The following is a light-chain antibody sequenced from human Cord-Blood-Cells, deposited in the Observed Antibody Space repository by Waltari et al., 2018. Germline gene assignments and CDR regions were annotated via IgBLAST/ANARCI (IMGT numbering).Light chain of an antibody. CDR3: DACDDSLSGYV. CDR2: RNN. Sequence: QSVLTQPPSASGTPGQRVTISCSGSSSNIGSNYVYCYQQLPGTAPKLLIYRNNQRPSGGPHRFSGSTFRTSASLVISALRSVDEADYYCDACDDSLSGYVFGTGTKVTVL. J-gene: IGLJ1*01. V-gene: IGLV1-47*01. CDR1: SSNIGSNY.